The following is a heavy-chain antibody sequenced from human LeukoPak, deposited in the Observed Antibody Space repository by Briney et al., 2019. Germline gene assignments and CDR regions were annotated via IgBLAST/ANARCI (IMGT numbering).Heavy chain of an antibody. CDR2: IYTSGST. CDR1: GNSLSSGDNY. Sequence: SETLSLTCTVSGNSLSSGDNYWSWIRQPAGKGLEWIGRIYTSGSTNYTPSLKSRVTISGDTSKNQFSLRLSSVTAADTAVYYCARASYSYDINGWVPFDYWGQGTLVTVSS. J-gene: IGHJ4*02. D-gene: IGHD3-22*01. CDR3: ARASYSYDINGWVPFDY. V-gene: IGHV4-61*02.